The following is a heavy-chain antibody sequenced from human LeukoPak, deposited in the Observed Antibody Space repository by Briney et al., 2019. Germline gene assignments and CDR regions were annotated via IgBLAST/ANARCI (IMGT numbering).Heavy chain of an antibody. J-gene: IGHJ4*02. CDR1: GGSISSYY. CDR2: IYYSGST. CDR3: AREEGGSGFLDY. D-gene: IGHD6-19*01. Sequence: TSETLSLTCTVSGGSISSYYWSWIRQPPGKGLEWIGYIYYSGSTNYNPSLKSRVTISVDTSKNQFSLKLSSVTAADTAVYYCAREEGGSGFLDYWGQGTLVTVSS. V-gene: IGHV4-59*01.